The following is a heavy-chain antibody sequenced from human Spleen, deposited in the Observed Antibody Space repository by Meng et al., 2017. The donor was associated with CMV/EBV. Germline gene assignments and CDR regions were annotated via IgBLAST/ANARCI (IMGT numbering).Heavy chain of an antibody. CDR2: ISYDGSNK. Sequence: GESLKISCAASGFTFSSYAMHWVRQAPGKGLEWVAVISYDGSNKYYADSVKGRFTISRDNSKNTLYLQMNSLRAEDTAVYYRARDRLAATNWFDPWGQGTLVTVSS. CDR1: GFTFSSYA. CDR3: ARDRLAATNWFDP. V-gene: IGHV3-30-3*01. J-gene: IGHJ5*02. D-gene: IGHD2-15*01.